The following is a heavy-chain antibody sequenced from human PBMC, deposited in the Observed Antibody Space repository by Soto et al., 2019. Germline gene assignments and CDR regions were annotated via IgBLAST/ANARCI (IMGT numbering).Heavy chain of an antibody. D-gene: IGHD2-15*01. CDR2: ISYDGSNK. V-gene: IGHV3-30-3*01. Sequence: VQLVESGGGVVQPGRSLRLSCAASGFTFSSYAMHWVRQAPGKGLEWVAVISYDGSNKYYADSVKGRFTISRDNSKNTLYLQMNSLRAEDTAVYYCAREVVVVAAKQLDYWGQGTLVTVSS. CDR3: AREVVVVAAKQLDY. CDR1: GFTFSSYA. J-gene: IGHJ4*02.